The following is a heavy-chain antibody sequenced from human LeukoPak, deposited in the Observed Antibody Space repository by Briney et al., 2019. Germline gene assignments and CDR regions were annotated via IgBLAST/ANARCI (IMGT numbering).Heavy chain of an antibody. Sequence: GGSLRLSCAASGFSFGSYAMSWVRQAPGKGLEWVSSISGSGGATYYADSVKGRFTISRGNSKNTLYLQMNSLRAEDTAVYYCARSAAASKKTNWFDPWGQGTLVTVSS. CDR1: GFSFGSYA. CDR3: ARSAAASKKTNWFDP. J-gene: IGHJ5*02. V-gene: IGHV3-23*01. D-gene: IGHD6-13*01. CDR2: ISGSGGAT.